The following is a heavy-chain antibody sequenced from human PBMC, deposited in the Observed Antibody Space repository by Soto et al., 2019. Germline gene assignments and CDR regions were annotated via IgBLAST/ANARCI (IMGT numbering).Heavy chain of an antibody. Sequence: VASVKVSCKASGYTFTNDAMHWVRQAPGQRLKWMGWINAGNGNTKYSQKFQGRVTITADKSTSTAYMELSSLRSEDTAVYYCARGPIAAAGPPFDYWGQGTLVTVSS. CDR2: INAGNGNT. CDR3: ARGPIAAAGPPFDY. J-gene: IGHJ4*02. CDR1: GYTFTNDA. D-gene: IGHD6-13*01. V-gene: IGHV1-3*01.